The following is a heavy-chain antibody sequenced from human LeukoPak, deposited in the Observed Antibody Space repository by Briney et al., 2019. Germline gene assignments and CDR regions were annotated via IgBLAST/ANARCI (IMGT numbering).Heavy chain of an antibody. V-gene: IGHV4-34*01. D-gene: IGHD3-3*01. J-gene: IGHJ4*02. CDR1: GGSFSGYY. Sequence: PSETLSLTCAVYGGSFSGYYWSWIRQPPGKGLEWIGEINHSGSTNYNPSLKSRVTISVDTSKNQFSLKLSSVTAADTAVYYCARGPNYDFWSGYLHYFDYWGQGTLVTVSS. CDR3: ARGPNYDFWSGYLHYFDY. CDR2: INHSGST.